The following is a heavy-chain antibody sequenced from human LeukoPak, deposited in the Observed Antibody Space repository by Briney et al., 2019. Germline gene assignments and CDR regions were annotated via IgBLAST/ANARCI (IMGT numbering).Heavy chain of an antibody. CDR2: ISAYNGNT. V-gene: IGHV1-18*01. CDR1: GHTFTSYG. CDR3: ARDQAYYDFWSGYYLYGMDV. J-gene: IGHJ6*02. D-gene: IGHD3-3*01. Sequence: ASVKVSCKASGHTFTSYGISWVRQAPGQGLEWMGWISAYNGNTNYAQKLQGRVTMTTDTSTSTAYMELRSLRSDDTAVYYCARDQAYYDFWSGYYLYGMDVWGQGTTVTVSS.